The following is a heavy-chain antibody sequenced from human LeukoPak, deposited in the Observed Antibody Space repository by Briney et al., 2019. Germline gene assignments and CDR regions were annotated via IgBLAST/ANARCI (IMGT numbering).Heavy chain of an antibody. J-gene: IGHJ4*02. CDR1: EFTFSTYT. Sequence: GGSLRLSCAASEFTFSTYTMNWLRQAPGKGLEWVSSISSTSSTIYYADSVKGRFTISRDNPKNSLYLQMNSLRDEDTAIYYCARSLESDYWGQGTLVTVSS. CDR3: ARSLESDY. CDR2: ISSTSSTI. V-gene: IGHV3-48*02.